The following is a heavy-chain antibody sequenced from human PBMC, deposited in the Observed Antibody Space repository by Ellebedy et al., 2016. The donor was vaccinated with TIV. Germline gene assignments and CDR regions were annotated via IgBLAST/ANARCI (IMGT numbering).Heavy chain of an antibody. CDR3: ATFPYISTSSAY. CDR1: GYSFISYY. D-gene: IGHD3-3*02. V-gene: IGHV1-2*02. CDR2: IYPYSGGT. J-gene: IGHJ4*02. Sequence: ASVKVSCKASGYSFISYYMHWVRQAPGQGLEWMGWIYPYSGGTNYAPKFQGRVTMTRDTSINTGYMELSGLKSDDTAVYYCATFPYISTSSAYWGQGTLVTVSS.